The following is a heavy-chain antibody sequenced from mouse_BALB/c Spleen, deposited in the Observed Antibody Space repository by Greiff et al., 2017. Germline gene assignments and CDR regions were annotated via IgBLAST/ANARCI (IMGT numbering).Heavy chain of an antibody. J-gene: IGHJ2*01. CDR2: ISDGGSYT. V-gene: IGHV5-4*02. CDR1: GFTFSDYY. D-gene: IGHD1-1*01. CDR3: AREGYGSSHDD. Sequence: EVKLMESGGGLVKPGGSLKLSCAASGFTFSDYYMYWVRQTPEKRLEWVATISDGGSYTYYPDSVKGRFTISRDNAKNNLYLQMSSLKSEDTAMYYCAREGYGSSHDDWGQGTTLTVSS.